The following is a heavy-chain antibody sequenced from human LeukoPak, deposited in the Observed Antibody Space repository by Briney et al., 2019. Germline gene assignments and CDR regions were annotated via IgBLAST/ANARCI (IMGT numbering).Heavy chain of an antibody. J-gene: IGHJ4*02. Sequence: GGSLRLSCAASGFTFSNYAMSWVRQAPGKGLEWVSAISGSGGSTYYADSVKGRFTISRDNSKNTLYLQMNSLRAEDTAVYYCAKNYYYDSSGYGGAVDYWGQGTLVTVSS. CDR2: ISGSGGST. CDR3: AKNYYYDSSGYGGAVDY. V-gene: IGHV3-23*01. D-gene: IGHD3-22*01. CDR1: GFTFSNYA.